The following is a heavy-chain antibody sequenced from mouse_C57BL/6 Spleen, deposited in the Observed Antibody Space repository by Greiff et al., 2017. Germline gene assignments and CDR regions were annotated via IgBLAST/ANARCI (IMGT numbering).Heavy chain of an antibody. CDR1: GYAFSSYW. J-gene: IGHJ2*01. D-gene: IGHD1-1*01. V-gene: IGHV1-80*01. CDR2: IYPGDGDT. CDR3: ARGVFTTPFDY. Sequence: QVQLQQSGAELVKPGASVKISCKASGYAFSSYWMNWVKQRPGKGLEWIGQIYPGDGDTNYNGQFKGKATLTADKSSSTAYMQLSSLTSEDSAVYFCARGVFTTPFDYGGRGTTLTVSS.